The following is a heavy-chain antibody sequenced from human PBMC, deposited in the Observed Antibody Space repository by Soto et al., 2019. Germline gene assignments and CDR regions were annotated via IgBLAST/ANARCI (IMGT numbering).Heavy chain of an antibody. Sequence: GGSLRLSCAASGLTFSNYWMNWVRQAPGKGLEWVAKINPDGSDKHYIDSVKGRFTISRDNAQNSVSLQMNSLRAEDTAVYFCLGGSNYDAPWGQGTLVTVSS. CDR3: LGGSNYDAP. D-gene: IGHD3-16*01. J-gene: IGHJ5*02. CDR2: INPDGSDK. V-gene: IGHV3-7*03. CDR1: GLTFSNYW.